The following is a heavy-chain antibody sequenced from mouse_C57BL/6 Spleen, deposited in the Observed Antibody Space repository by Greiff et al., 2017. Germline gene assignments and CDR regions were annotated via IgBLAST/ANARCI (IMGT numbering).Heavy chain of an antibody. D-gene: IGHD1-1*01. CDR3: ASYYGSSFAY. CDR2: IWSGGST. J-gene: IGHJ3*01. CDR1: GFSLTSYG. V-gene: IGHV2-2*01. Sequence: VHLVESGPGLVQPSQSLSITCTVSGFSLTSYGVHWVRQSPGKGLEWLGVIWSGGSTDYNAAFISRLSISKDNSKSQVFFKMNSLQADDTAIYYCASYYGSSFAYWGQGTLVTVSA.